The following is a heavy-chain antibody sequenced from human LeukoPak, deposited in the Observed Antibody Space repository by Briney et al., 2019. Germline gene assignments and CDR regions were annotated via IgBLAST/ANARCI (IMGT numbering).Heavy chain of an antibody. D-gene: IGHD3-16*01. Sequence: PGRSLRLSCAASGFTFSSYGMHWVRQAPGKGLEWVAVISYDGSNKYYADSVKGRFTISRDNSKNTLYLQMNSLRAEDTAVYYRAKGVWVTAEPFDYWGQGTLVTVSS. CDR1: GFTFSSYG. CDR2: ISYDGSNK. CDR3: AKGVWVTAEPFDY. V-gene: IGHV3-30*18. J-gene: IGHJ4*02.